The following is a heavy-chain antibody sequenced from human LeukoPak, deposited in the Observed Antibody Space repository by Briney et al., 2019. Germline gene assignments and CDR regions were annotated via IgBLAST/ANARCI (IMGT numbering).Heavy chain of an antibody. CDR1: GDSVSSNSAA. J-gene: IGHJ4*02. Sequence: SQTLSLTCAISGDSVSSNSAAWNWIRQSPSRGLEWLGRTYYRSKWYNDYAVSVKSQITINPDTSKNQFSLQLNSVTPEDTAVYYCARNLLLWFGELLPEFDYWGQGTLVTVSS. CDR2: TYYRSKWYN. V-gene: IGHV6-1*01. D-gene: IGHD3-10*01. CDR3: ARNLLLWFGELLPEFDY.